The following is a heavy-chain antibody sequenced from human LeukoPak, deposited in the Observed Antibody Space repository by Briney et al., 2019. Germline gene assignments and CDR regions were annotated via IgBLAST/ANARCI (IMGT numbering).Heavy chain of an antibody. Sequence: GESLKISCKGSGNSITSYRIGWLRQMRGKVLEWMGIIYPGDSDTRYSPSFQGQVTISADKSISTAYLQWSSLRASDTAMYYCVRHADAFDVWGQGTMVTASS. CDR1: GNSITSYR. CDR2: IYPGDSDT. V-gene: IGHV5-51*01. J-gene: IGHJ3*01. CDR3: VRHADAFDV.